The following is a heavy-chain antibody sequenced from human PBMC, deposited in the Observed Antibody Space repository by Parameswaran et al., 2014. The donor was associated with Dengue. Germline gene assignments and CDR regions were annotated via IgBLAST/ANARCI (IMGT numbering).Heavy chain of an antibody. CDR1: GFSFVSYA. D-gene: IGHD7-27*01. J-gene: IGHJ4*02. Sequence: GESLKISCSVSGFSFVSYAMTWVRQAPGKGLEWVSYIGDSGVVTFYADSVKGRFTISRDNLKNTLYLQMSALRVEDTAVYFCVADNGGDYWGQGNPGHRLL. V-gene: IGHV3-23*01. CDR2: IGDSGVVT. CDR3: VADNGGDY.